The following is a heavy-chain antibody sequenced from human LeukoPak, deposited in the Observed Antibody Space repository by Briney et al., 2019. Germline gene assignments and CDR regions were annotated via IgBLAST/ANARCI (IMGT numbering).Heavy chain of an antibody. CDR1: GGSFSGYY. Sequence: SETLSLTCAVYGGSFSGYYWSWIRQPPGKGLEWIGEINHSGSTNYNPSLKSRVTISVDTSKNQFSLKLSSVTAADTAVYYCARRVSAAIKAYFQHWGQGTLVTVSS. CDR3: ARRVSAAIKAYFQH. V-gene: IGHV4-34*01. D-gene: IGHD2-2*02. CDR2: INHSGST. J-gene: IGHJ1*01.